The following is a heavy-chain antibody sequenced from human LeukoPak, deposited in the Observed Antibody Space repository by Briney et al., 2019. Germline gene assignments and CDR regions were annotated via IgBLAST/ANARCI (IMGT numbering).Heavy chain of an antibody. CDR1: GYTFTSYD. Sequence: XXKAXGYTFTSYDIXWVRQAPGQGLEXMGWMNPNSGDTGYVQKFQGRVTMTRSTSISTAYMELSSLRSEDTAIYYCARGGFGSGSHFDYWGQGTLVTVSS. D-gene: IGHD3-10*01. J-gene: IGHJ4*02. CDR2: MNPNSGDT. CDR3: ARGGFGSGSHFDY. V-gene: IGHV1-8*01.